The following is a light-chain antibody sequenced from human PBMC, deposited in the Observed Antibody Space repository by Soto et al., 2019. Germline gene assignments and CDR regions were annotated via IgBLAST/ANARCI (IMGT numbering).Light chain of an antibody. Sequence: EIVLTQSPGTQSLSPGERVTLSCRASQTVAKNFLAWYQRKPGQAPRLLIHGASSRATGIPDRFSGRGSGTDFALTISRLEPEDAAVFYCQQYAASPLTFGGGTTVEIK. V-gene: IGKV3-20*01. CDR2: GAS. CDR3: QQYAASPLT. CDR1: QTVAKNF. J-gene: IGKJ4*01.